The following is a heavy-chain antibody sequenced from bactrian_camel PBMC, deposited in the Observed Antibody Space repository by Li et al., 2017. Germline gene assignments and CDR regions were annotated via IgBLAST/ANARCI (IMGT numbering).Heavy chain of an antibody. CDR3: AAVRHLGLPNEYTA. D-gene: IGHD5*01. CDR2: INTGNSRT. CDR1: EFPFGSYW. V-gene: IGHV3S1*01. J-gene: IGHJ4*01. Sequence: QLVESGGDLVQPGGSLRLSCAASEFPFGSYWMYWVRQTPGKGLEWVSTINTGNSRTYYADSVKGRFTISRDSALNTLYLQMNSLKTEDSAVYYCAAVRHLGLPNEYTAWGQGTQVTVS.